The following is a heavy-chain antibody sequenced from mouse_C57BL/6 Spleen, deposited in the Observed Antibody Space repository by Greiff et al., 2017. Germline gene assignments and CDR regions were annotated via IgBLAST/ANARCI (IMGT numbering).Heavy chain of an antibody. V-gene: IGHV1-15*01. J-gene: IGHJ2*01. CDR1: GYTFTDYE. CDR3: TRENYDRYFDY. D-gene: IGHD2-4*01. Sequence: QVQLQQSGAELVRPGASVTLSCKASGYTFTDYEMHWVKQTPVHGLEWIGAIDPETGGTAYNQKFKGKAILTADKSSSTAYMELRSLTSEDSAVYYCTRENYDRYFDYWGQGTTLTVSS. CDR2: IDPETGGT.